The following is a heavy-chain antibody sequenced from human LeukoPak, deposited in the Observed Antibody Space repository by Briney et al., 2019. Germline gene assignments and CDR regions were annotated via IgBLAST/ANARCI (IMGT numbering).Heavy chain of an antibody. J-gene: IGHJ4*02. Sequence: PGGSLRLSCAASGFTFSTYAMHWVRQAPGKGLEYVSGISINGGSTYYANSVKGRITISRDNSKNTLHLQMGSLRAEDMAEYYCARGGIQLWNNFDYWGQGTLVTVSS. CDR1: GFTFSTYA. CDR3: ARGGIQLWNNFDY. V-gene: IGHV3-64*01. CDR2: ISINGGST. D-gene: IGHD5-18*01.